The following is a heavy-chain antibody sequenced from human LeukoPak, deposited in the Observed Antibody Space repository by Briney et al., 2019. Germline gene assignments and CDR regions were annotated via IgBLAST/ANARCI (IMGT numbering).Heavy chain of an antibody. D-gene: IGHD2-2*01. V-gene: IGHV4-4*07. Sequence: SETLSLTCTVSGGSISSYYWSWIRQPAGKGLEWIGRIYTSGSTNYNPSLKSRVTMSVDTSKNQFSLKLSSVTAADTAVYYCARVGCSSTSCYTWFDPWGQGTLVTVSS. J-gene: IGHJ5*02. CDR1: GGSISSYY. CDR3: ARVGCSSTSCYTWFDP. CDR2: IYTSGST.